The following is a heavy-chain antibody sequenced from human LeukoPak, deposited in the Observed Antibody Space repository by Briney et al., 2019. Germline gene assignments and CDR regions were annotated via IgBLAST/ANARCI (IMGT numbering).Heavy chain of an antibody. CDR3: ARGSMTSNYYYYMDV. CDR2: IYYSGST. Sequence: SETLSLTCTVSVGSISSSSYYWGWIRQPPGKGLEWIGSIYYSGSTYYNPSLKSRVTISVDTSKNQFSLKLSSVTAADTAVYYCARGSMTSNYYYYMDVWGKGTTVTVSS. V-gene: IGHV4-39*01. D-gene: IGHD2/OR15-2a*01. CDR1: VGSISSSSYY. J-gene: IGHJ6*03.